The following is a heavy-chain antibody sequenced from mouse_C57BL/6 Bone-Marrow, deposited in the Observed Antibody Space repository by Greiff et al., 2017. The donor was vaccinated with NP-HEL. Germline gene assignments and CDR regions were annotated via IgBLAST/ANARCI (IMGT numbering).Heavy chain of an antibody. D-gene: IGHD2-3*01. CDR3: TTDGYYVLPMDY. CDR2: IYPENGDT. J-gene: IGHJ4*01. CDR1: GFNIKDDY. Sequence: VQLQQSGAELVRPGASVKLSCTASGFNIKDDYMHWVKQRPEQGLEWIGWIYPENGDTEYASKFKGKATMTADTSSNTAYLQLRSLTSEDTAVYYCTTDGYYVLPMDYWDRGTSVTVSA. V-gene: IGHV14-4*01.